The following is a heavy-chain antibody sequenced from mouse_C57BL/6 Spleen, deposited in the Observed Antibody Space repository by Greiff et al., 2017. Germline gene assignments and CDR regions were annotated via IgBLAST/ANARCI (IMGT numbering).Heavy chain of an antibody. CDR2: ISDGGSYT. V-gene: IGHV5-4*03. CDR3: ARAYDGYYDFDY. D-gene: IGHD2-3*01. CDR1: GFTFSSYA. J-gene: IGHJ2*01. Sequence: EVMLVESGGGLVKPGGSLKLSCAASGFTFSSYAMSWVRQTPEKRLEWVATISDGGSYTYYPDNVKGRFTISRDNAKNNLYLQMSHLKSEDTAMYYCARAYDGYYDFDYWGQGTTLTVSS.